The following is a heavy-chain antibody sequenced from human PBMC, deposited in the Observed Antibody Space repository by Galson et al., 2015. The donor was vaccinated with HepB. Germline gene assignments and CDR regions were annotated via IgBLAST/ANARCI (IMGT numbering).Heavy chain of an antibody. V-gene: IGHV3-23*01. D-gene: IGHD3-16*01. CDR3: SREWPHGQFGY. CDR2: SGTAGGR. J-gene: IGHJ4*02. Sequence: SLRLSCAAFGFTFSAYGMSWVRQAPGKGLEWVSTSGTAGGRYYADSVKGRFTISRDNSKNTVFLQMDSLRAEDTAIYYCSREWPHGQFGYWGQGTLVTVSS. CDR1: GFTFSAYG.